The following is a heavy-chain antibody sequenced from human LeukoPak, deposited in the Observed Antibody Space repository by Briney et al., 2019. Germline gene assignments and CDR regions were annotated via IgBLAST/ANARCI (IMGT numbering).Heavy chain of an antibody. CDR1: GGSISSSSYY. Sequence: SETLSLTCTVSGGSISSSSYYWGWIRQPPGKGLEWIGSIYYSGSTNYNPSLKSRVTISVDTSKNQFSLKLSSVTAADTAVYYCARLRGYRNGFSFYYYMDVWGNGTTVTVSS. J-gene: IGHJ6*03. CDR3: ARLRGYRNGFSFYYYMDV. D-gene: IGHD5-18*01. CDR2: IYYSGST. V-gene: IGHV4-39*07.